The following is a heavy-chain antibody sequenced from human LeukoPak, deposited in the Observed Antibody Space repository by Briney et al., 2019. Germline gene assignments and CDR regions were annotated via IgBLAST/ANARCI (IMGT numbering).Heavy chain of an antibody. D-gene: IGHD2-21*01. Sequence: GASGKVSCKASGGTFSSYAISWVRQPPGQGLEWMGGIIPIFGTANYAQKFQGRVTITADESTSTAYMELSSLRSEDTAVYYCARDPPDWGLDLWGRGTLVTVSS. J-gene: IGHJ2*01. CDR1: GGTFSSYA. CDR2: IIPIFGTA. CDR3: ARDPPDWGLDL. V-gene: IGHV1-69*01.